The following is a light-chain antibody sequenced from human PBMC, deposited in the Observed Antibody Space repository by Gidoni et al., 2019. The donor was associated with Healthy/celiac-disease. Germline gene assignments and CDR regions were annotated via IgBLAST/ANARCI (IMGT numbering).Light chain of an antibody. CDR3: QVWDSSSDLSLCV. V-gene: IGLV3-21*04. Sequence: SYVLTQPPSVSVAPGTTARITCGGNNIGSKSVHWYQQKPGQAPVLVIYYDSDRPSGIPERFSGSNSGNTATLTISRVEAGDEADYYCQVWDSSSDLSLCVFGTGTKVTVL. J-gene: IGLJ1*01. CDR1: NIGSKS. CDR2: YDS.